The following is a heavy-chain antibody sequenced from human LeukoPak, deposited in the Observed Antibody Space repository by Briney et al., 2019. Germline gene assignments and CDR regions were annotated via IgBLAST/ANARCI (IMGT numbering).Heavy chain of an antibody. CDR3: VRDLASCPGDCRSDGFDA. Sequence: PSETLSLTCTVSGGSISSGSYYWSWIRQPAGKELEWIGRIYTSGSTNYNPSLKSRVTISVDTSKNHFSLKMRSVTAADTAVYYCVRDLASCPGDCRSDGFDAWGQGLLVTVSS. V-gene: IGHV4-61*02. D-gene: IGHD2-21*02. CDR2: IYTSGST. J-gene: IGHJ4*02. CDR1: GGSISSGSYY.